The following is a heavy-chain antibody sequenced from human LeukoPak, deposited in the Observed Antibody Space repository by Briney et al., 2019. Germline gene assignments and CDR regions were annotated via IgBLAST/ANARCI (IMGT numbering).Heavy chain of an antibody. CDR3: ARELHEPAMVTKDWFDP. CDR2: IIPILGIA. D-gene: IGHD5-18*01. CDR1: GGTFSSYT. J-gene: IGHJ5*02. Sequence: GASVKVSCKASGGTFSSYTISWVRQAPGQGLEWMGRIIPILGIANYAQKFQGRVTITADKSTSTAYMELSSLRSEDTAVYYCARELHEPAMVTKDWFDPWDQGTLVTVSS. V-gene: IGHV1-69*04.